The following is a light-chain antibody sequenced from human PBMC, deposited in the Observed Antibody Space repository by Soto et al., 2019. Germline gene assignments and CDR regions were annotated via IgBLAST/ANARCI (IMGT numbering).Light chain of an antibody. J-gene: IGLJ3*02. CDR2: NTN. Sequence: QTVVTQEPSLSVSPGGTVTLTCGLSSGSVSTSYYPSWYQQTPGQAPRTLIYNTNTRSSGVPGRFSGSILGNKAALTIAGAQADDESDYYCVLYMGSGISVFGGGTKLTVL. CDR1: SGSVSTSYY. V-gene: IGLV8-61*01. CDR3: VLYMGSGISV.